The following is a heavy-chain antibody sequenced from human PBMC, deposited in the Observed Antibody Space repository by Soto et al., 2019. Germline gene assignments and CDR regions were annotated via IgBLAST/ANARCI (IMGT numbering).Heavy chain of an antibody. V-gene: IGHV1-69*13. D-gene: IGHD6-6*01. CDR1: GGTFSSYA. J-gene: IGHJ4*02. CDR2: IIPIFGTA. Sequence: SLKVSCKASGGTFSSYAISWVRQAPGQGLEWMGGIIPIFGTANYAQKFQGRVTITADEPTSTAYMALSSRRYEDTAVYYCARFYSSSSDDFDYWGQGALVTVSS. CDR3: ARFYSSSSDDFDY.